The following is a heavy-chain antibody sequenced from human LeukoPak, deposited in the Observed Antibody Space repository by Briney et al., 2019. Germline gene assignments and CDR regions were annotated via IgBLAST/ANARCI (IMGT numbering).Heavy chain of an antibody. Sequence: SETLSLTCAVYGGSFSGYYWSWIRQPPGKGLEWIGEINHSGSTNYNPSLKSRVTISVDTSKNQLSLKLSSVTAADTAMYYCAGITVTTPLDYWGQGTLVTVSS. D-gene: IGHD4-17*01. CDR2: INHSGST. J-gene: IGHJ4*02. CDR1: GGSFSGYY. CDR3: AGITVTTPLDY. V-gene: IGHV4-34*01.